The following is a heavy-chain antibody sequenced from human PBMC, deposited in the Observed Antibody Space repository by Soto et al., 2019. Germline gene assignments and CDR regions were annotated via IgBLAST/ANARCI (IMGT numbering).Heavy chain of an antibody. Sequence: QVQLQESGPGLVKPSETLSLTCTVSGGSITGYYWTWIRQPPGKGLEWIGYVFYKGNTNYNPSLKSRVTISVDSSANQFCLSLSSVTAADTAGYYCARSGDSFGFTDSWAQGTLVTVSS. J-gene: IGHJ5*01. V-gene: IGHV4-59*01. CDR3: ARSGDSFGFTDS. D-gene: IGHD5-18*01. CDR1: GGSITGYY. CDR2: VFYKGNT.